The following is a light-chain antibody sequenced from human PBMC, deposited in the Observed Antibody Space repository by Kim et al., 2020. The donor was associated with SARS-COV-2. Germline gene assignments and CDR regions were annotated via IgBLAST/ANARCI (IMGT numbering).Light chain of an antibody. J-gene: IGKJ2*03. CDR2: DAS. V-gene: IGKV1-33*01. Sequence: RWAEERDRVTITCKANQDIYNNLNWYQKKAGKAPKILIFDASNLDIGVQSRFSGSGYGTDFTFTISSLQPEDIATYYCQQYAKRLSFGQGTKLEI. CDR1: QDIYNN. CDR3: QQYAKRLS.